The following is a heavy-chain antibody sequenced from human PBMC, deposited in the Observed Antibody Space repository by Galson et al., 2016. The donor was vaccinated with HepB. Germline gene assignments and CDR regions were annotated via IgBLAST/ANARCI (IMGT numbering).Heavy chain of an antibody. CDR3: ARDRYFDFWSAYANNYMDV. J-gene: IGHJ6*03. CDR1: GFTFSTYA. CDR2: ISYDGSNK. V-gene: IGHV3-30-3*01. D-gene: IGHD3-3*01. Sequence: SLRLSCAASGFTFSTYAMHWVRQAPGKGLEWVAVISYDGSNKYYADSVKGRFTISRDNSKNTLYLQMNSLRPEDTAVYYCARDRYFDFWSAYANNYMDVWGKGTTVTVSS.